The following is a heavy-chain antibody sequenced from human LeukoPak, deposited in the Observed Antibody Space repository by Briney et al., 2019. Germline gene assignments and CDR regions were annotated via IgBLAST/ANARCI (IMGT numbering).Heavy chain of an antibody. J-gene: IGHJ4*02. CDR3: ARVLSTVTTFDY. CDR2: IRSSGSNK. Sequence: GGSLRLSCAASGFTFSSYEINWVRQAPGKGLEWVSYIRSSGSNKYYADSVKGRFTISRDNAKTSLYLQMNSLRAEDTAVYYCARVLSTVTTFDYWGQGTLVTVSS. CDR1: GFTFSSYE. D-gene: IGHD4-17*01. V-gene: IGHV3-48*03.